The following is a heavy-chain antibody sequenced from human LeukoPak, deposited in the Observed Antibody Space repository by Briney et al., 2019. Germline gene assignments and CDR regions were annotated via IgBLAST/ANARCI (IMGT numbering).Heavy chain of an antibody. J-gene: IGHJ3*02. CDR2: MFFGGST. CDR3: ARVPRSAPGSSTILDAFDI. D-gene: IGHD2-2*01. V-gene: IGHV3-66*01. CDR1: GFSVSRNY. Sequence: GGSLRLSCAASGFSVSRNYITWVRQAPGKGLEWVSVMFFGGSTYYADSVRGRFTTSRDNSKNTLHLQMDSLRAEDTAVYYCARVPRSAPGSSTILDAFDIWGQGTMVTVSS.